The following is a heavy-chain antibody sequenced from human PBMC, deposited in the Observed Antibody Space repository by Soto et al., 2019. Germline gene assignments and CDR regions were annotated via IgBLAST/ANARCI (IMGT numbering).Heavy chain of an antibody. CDR3: ASPYSTSHYCFDY. Sequence: PSETLSLTCTVSGASITSGGFYWSWIRQQPGKGLEWIGYMPYNGGASYNPSLRSRLRISVDTSKNQFSLTLSSVTAADTAVYFCASPYSTSHYCFDYWGQGTLVTVSS. CDR1: GASITSGGFY. D-gene: IGHD6-13*01. V-gene: IGHV4-31*03. J-gene: IGHJ4*02. CDR2: MPYNGGA.